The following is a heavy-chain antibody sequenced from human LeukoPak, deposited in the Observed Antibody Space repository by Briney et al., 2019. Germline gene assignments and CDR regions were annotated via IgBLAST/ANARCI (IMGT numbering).Heavy chain of an antibody. D-gene: IGHD6-19*01. CDR3: AGLAVAGSFDY. CDR1: GGSFSGYY. CDR2: IYYSRST. V-gene: IGHV4-59*01. J-gene: IGHJ4*02. Sequence: SETLSLTCAVYGGSFSGYYWSWIRQPPGKGLEWIGYIYYSRSTNYNPSLKSRVTISVDTSKNQFSLKLSSVTAADTAVYYCAGLAVAGSFDYWGQGTLVTVSS.